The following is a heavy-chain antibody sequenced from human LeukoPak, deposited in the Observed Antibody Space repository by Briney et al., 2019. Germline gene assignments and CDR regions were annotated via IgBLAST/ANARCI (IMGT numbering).Heavy chain of an antibody. J-gene: IGHJ4*02. Sequence: GGFLRLSCAASGFSFSTYGMHWVRQAPGKGLEWVALIAYDGSNKYYGDSVKSRFTISRDNSKNTLYLQMNSLRAEDTAVYYCAKEGGSGWYGDYWGQGTLVTVSS. D-gene: IGHD6-19*01. CDR1: GFSFSTYG. CDR3: AKEGGSGWYGDY. V-gene: IGHV3-30*18. CDR2: IAYDGSNK.